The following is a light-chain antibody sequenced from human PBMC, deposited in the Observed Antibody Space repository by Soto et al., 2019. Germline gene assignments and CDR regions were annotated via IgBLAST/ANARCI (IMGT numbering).Light chain of an antibody. CDR3: XXXXNWLGT. Sequence: EIVLTQSPATLSLSPGESATLSCRASQSVGIFLAWYQQKSGQTPRLLIYDASNRAPGIPARFSGSGSGTDXXLTISXXEPXXXXXXXXXXXXNWLGTFGPGTKVDIK. CDR2: DAS. J-gene: IGKJ3*01. CDR1: QSVGIF. V-gene: IGKV3-11*01.